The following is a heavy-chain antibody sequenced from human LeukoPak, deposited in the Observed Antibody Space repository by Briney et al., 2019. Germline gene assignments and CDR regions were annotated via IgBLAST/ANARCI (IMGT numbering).Heavy chain of an antibody. J-gene: IGHJ3*01. V-gene: IGHV4-59*08. CDR3: ARRIRDSGSSRDAFDF. D-gene: IGHD1-26*01. CDR2: IYYSGGT. CDR1: GGSISSYY. Sequence: KPSETLSLTCTVSGGSISSYYWSWIRQPPGKGLEWIGYIYYSGGTNYNPSLKSRVTISVDTSKNQFSLKLSSVTAADTAVYYCARRIRDSGSSRDAFDFWGQGTMVTVSS.